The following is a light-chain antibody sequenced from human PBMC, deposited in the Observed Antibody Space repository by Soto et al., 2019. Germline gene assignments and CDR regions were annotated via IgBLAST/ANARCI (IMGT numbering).Light chain of an antibody. V-gene: IGLV1-44*01. CDR3: AAWDDSLTGPV. J-gene: IGLJ3*02. CDR1: SSNIGSNT. CDR2: SND. Sequence: QLVLTQPPSASGTPGQRVTISCSGSSSNIGSNTVNWYQQLPGTAPKLLVYSNDKRPSGVPDRFAGSKSVTSGSLAISGLQSDDEAEYYCAAWDDSLTGPVFGGGTKLTVL.